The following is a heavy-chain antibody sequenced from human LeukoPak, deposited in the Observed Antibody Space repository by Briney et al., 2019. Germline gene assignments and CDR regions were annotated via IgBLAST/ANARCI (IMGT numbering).Heavy chain of an antibody. CDR1: GDSVSSTSAT. Sequence: SQTLSLTCAISGDSVSSTSATWNWIRQSPSRGLERLGRTYYRSKWSSDYAVSVKSRITVKSDTSKNQFSLKLSSVTAADTAVYYCARDRFNTHTFKDKLRVNWFDPWGQGTLVTVSS. CDR3: ARDRFNTHTFKDKLRVNWFDP. J-gene: IGHJ5*02. V-gene: IGHV6-1*01. CDR2: TYYRSKWSS. D-gene: IGHD2-15*01.